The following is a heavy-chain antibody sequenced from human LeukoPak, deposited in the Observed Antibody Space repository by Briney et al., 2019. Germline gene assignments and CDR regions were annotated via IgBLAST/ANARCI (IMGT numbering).Heavy chain of an antibody. CDR3: ARRITIAAAGWGYGMDV. CDR1: GFTFSSYG. CDR2: IRHDGSDK. V-gene: IGHV3-7*03. Sequence: PGGSLRLSCAASGFTFSSYGMHWVRQAPGKGLEWVANIRHDGSDKKYVDSVKGRFTISRDNAENLLFLQMNSLRAEDTAVYYCARRITIAAAGWGYGMDVWGQGTTVTVSS. J-gene: IGHJ6*02. D-gene: IGHD6-13*01.